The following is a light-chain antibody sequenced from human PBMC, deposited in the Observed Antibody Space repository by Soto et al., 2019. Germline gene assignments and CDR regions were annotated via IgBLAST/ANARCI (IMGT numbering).Light chain of an antibody. CDR3: QQYNNCPRT. J-gene: IGKJ4*01. CDR1: QSVSSN. CDR2: GVS. Sequence: EIVMTQSPATLSVSPGERATLSCRASQSVSSNLAWYQQKPGQAPRLLIYGVSTRDTGIPSKFSGSGSETEFTLTISSLQSEDFAVYYCQQYNNCPRTFGGGTKVEIK. V-gene: IGKV3-15*01.